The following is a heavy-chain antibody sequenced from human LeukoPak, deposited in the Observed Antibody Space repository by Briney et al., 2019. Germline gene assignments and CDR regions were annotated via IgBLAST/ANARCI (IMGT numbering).Heavy chain of an antibody. CDR3: AKDIGSNWNPSDAFDI. D-gene: IGHD1-20*01. Sequence: PGGSLRLSCAASGFTFDDYAMHWVRKAPGKGLEWVSGISWNSGSIGYADSVKGRFTISRDNAKNSLYLQMNSLRAEDMALYYCAKDIGSNWNPSDAFDIWGQGTMVTVSS. CDR2: ISWNSGSI. J-gene: IGHJ3*02. V-gene: IGHV3-9*03. CDR1: GFTFDDYA.